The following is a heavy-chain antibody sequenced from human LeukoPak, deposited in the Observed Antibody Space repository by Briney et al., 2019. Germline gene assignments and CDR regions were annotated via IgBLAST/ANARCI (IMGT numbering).Heavy chain of an antibody. J-gene: IGHJ6*03. D-gene: IGHD3-10*01. Sequence: GASVKVSCKASGGTFSSYAISWVRQAPGQGLEWMGGIIPIFGTANYAQKFQGRVTITADKSTSTAYMELRSLRSDDTAVYYCARSGAMVRGVPYYYYYYMDVWGKGTTVTISS. CDR2: IIPIFGTA. CDR1: GGTFSSYA. V-gene: IGHV1-69*06. CDR3: ARSGAMVRGVPYYYYYYMDV.